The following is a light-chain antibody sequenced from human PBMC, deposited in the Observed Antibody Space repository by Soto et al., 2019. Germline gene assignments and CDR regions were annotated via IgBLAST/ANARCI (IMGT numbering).Light chain of an antibody. Sequence: QSALTQPASVSGSPGQSITISCTGTSNDIGGYNYVSWLQQHPGEAPKLIIYRNNQRPSGVPDRFSGSKSGTSASLAISGLRSEDEADYYCAAWDDSLSVWVFGGGTKLTVL. CDR2: RNN. J-gene: IGLJ3*02. V-gene: IGLV1-47*01. CDR1: SNDIGGYNY. CDR3: AAWDDSLSVWV.